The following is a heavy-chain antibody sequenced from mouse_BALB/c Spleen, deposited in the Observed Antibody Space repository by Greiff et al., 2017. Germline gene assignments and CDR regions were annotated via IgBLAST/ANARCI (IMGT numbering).Heavy chain of an antibody. CDR2: IYYSGTI. D-gene: IGHD3-2*01. CDR3: ARDNGQLGLRRYFDY. Sequence: EVQGVESGPGLVKPSQTVSLTCTVTGISITTGNYRWSWIRQFPGNKLEWIGYIYYSGTITYNPSLTSRTTITRDTSKNQFFLEMNSLTAEDTATYYCARDNGQLGLRRYFDYWGQGTTLTVSS. CDR1: GISITTGNYR. J-gene: IGHJ2*01. V-gene: IGHV3-5*02.